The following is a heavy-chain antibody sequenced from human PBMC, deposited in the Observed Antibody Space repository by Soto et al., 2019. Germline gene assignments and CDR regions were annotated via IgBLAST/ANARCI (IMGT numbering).Heavy chain of an antibody. CDR1: GYDFRTYS. J-gene: IGHJ6*02. Sequence: GGSVRLSCRASGYDFRTYSMNWVHQAPGQGLEWIAYVSLDSDTIQYADSVKGRFTISRDDAENSLYLQMDSLRDEDTATYYCARLYYDYVWGQGTTVTVSS. D-gene: IGHD3-3*01. V-gene: IGHV3-48*02. CDR2: VSLDSDTI. CDR3: ARLYYDYV.